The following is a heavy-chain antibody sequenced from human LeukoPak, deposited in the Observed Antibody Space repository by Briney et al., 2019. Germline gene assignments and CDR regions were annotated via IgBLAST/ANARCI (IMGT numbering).Heavy chain of an antibody. CDR1: HYTFTSYG. D-gene: IGHD6-19*01. Sequence: GASVKVSCKASHYTFTSYGVSWVRQAPGQALEWMGWISSYNGNTNYAQKFQGRVTMTTDTSTSTAYMELRSLSSDDTAVYYCARDGVSGWFEYWGQGTLVTVSS. CDR2: ISSYNGNT. V-gene: IGHV1-18*01. J-gene: IGHJ4*02. CDR3: ARDGVSGWFEY.